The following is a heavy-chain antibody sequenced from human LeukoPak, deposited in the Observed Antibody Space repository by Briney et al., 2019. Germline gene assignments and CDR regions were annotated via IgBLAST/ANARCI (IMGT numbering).Heavy chain of an antibody. Sequence: GGSLRLSCTASGFTFGDYGMSWFRQAPGKWLEWVGFIRSKAYGGTTEYAASVKGRFTISRDDSQSVADLQMNNLKTADTAVYYCSRNGDHNPGDYWGQGTLATVSS. D-gene: IGHD2-21*02. CDR3: SRNGDHNPGDY. J-gene: IGHJ4*02. CDR2: IRSKAYGGTT. CDR1: GFTFGDYG. V-gene: IGHV3-49*03.